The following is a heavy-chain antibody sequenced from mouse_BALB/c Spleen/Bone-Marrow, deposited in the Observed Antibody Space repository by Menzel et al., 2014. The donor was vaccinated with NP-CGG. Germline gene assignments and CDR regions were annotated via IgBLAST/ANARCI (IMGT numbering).Heavy chain of an antibody. D-gene: IGHD1-1*01. CDR1: RFNIKDPY. CDR2: IDPANGNT. V-gene: IGHV14-3*02. J-gene: IGHJ3*01. CDR3: VHYYNGRWFTY. Sequence: EVQLQQPGAELVKPGASVKLYCTASRFNIKDPYMHWVKPRPEQCLEWIGRIDPANGNTKYDPKFQGKPTITADTSSNTAYLQLSSQTSEDTAVYYGVHYYNGRWFTYWGQGTLVTVSA.